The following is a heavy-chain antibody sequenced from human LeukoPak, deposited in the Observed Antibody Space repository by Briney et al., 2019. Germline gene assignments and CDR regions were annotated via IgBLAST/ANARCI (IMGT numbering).Heavy chain of an antibody. CDR3: AKADRGWGVITKD. J-gene: IGHJ4*02. V-gene: IGHV3-23*01. CDR1: GFTFTTYA. CDR2: IGGSSDFT. Sequence: GGSLRLSCAASGFTFTTYAMSWVRQAPGKGLEWVSAIGGSSDFTYYAEYVKGRFTISRDNSKKTLYLQMNSLRAEDTAVYYCAKADRGWGVITKDWGQGALVTVSS. D-gene: IGHD3-10*01.